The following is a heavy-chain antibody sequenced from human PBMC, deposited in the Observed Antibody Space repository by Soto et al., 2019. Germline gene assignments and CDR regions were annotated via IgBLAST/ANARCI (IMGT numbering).Heavy chain of an antibody. Sequence: QVQLQESGPGLVKPSQTLSLTCVVSGGSISSGGYYWSWIRQHPGKGLEWIGYIYYSGSTYYNPSLKSRVTTSVDTSKNQFSLKLSSVTAADTAVYYCARDRVVVVAATRVGGWFDPWGQGTLVTVSS. CDR3: ARDRVVVVAATRVGGWFDP. J-gene: IGHJ5*02. V-gene: IGHV4-31*11. CDR2: IYYSGST. CDR1: GGSISSGGYY. D-gene: IGHD2-15*01.